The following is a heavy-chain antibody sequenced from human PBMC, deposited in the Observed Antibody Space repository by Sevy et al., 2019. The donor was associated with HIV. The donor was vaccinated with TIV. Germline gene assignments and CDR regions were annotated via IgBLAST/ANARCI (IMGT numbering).Heavy chain of an antibody. CDR3: TTNLRFLEWLEINYYYYGMDV. CDR2: IKSKTDGGTT. D-gene: IGHD3-3*01. J-gene: IGHJ6*02. V-gene: IGHV3-15*01. CDR1: GFTFSNAW. Sequence: GGSLRLSCAASGFTFSNAWMSWVRQAPGKGLEWVGRIKSKTDGGTTDYAAPVKGRFTISRDDSKNTLYLQMNSMKTKDTAVYDCTTNLRFLEWLEINYYYYGMDVWGQGTTVTVSS.